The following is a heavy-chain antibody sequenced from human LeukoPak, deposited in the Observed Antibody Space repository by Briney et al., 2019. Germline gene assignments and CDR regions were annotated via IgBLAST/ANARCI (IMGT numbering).Heavy chain of an antibody. D-gene: IGHD6-13*01. V-gene: IGHV3-74*01. CDR2: INSDGSST. CDR3: ARDLGIAAVGWFDP. Sequence: QSGGSLRLSCAASGFTFSSYWMHWVRQAPGKGLVWVSRINSDGSSTRYADSVKGRFTISRDNAKNSLYLQMNSLRAEDTAVYYCARDLGIAAVGWFDPWGQGTLVTVSS. J-gene: IGHJ5*02. CDR1: GFTFSSYW.